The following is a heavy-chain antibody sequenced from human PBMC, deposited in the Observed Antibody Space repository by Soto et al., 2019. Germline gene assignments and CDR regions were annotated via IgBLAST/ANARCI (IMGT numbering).Heavy chain of an antibody. D-gene: IGHD3-22*01. J-gene: IGHJ6*02. CDR3: AKDRRVTMIVVVPAYYYYYGMDV. CDR1: GFTFSSYG. Sequence: PGGSLRLSCAASGFTFSSYGMHWVRQAPGKGLEWVAVISYDGSNKYYADSVKGRFTISRDNSKNTLYLQMNSLRAEDTAVYYCAKDRRVTMIVVVPAYYYYYGMDVWGQGTTVTVSS. V-gene: IGHV3-30*18. CDR2: ISYDGSNK.